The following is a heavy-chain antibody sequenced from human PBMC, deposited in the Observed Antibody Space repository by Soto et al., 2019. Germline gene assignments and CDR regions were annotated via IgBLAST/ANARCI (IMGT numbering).Heavy chain of an antibody. V-gene: IGHV3-30-3*01. J-gene: IGHJ4*02. CDR1: GFTFSSYA. Sequence: QVQLVESGGGVVQPGRSLRLSCAASGFTFSSYAMHWVRQAPGKGLEWVAVISYDGSNKYYADSVKGRFTISRDNSKNTLYLQLNSLKAEDTAVYYCARDPAMFEEDYFDYWGQGTLVNVSS. CDR3: ARDPAMFEEDYFDY. D-gene: IGHD3-10*02. CDR2: ISYDGSNK.